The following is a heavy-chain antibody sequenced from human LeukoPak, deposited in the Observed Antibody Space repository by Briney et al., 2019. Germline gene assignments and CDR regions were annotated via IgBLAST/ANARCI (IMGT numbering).Heavy chain of an antibody. Sequence: GGSLRLSCAASGFTFSSYGMHWVRQAPGKGLEWVAFIRYDGSNKYYADSVKGRFTISRDNSKNTLYLQMNSLRAEDTAVYYCATIASNYPLGGYWGQGTLVTVSS. D-gene: IGHD4-11*01. CDR3: ATIASNYPLGGY. CDR1: GFTFSSYG. V-gene: IGHV3-30*02. CDR2: IRYDGSNK. J-gene: IGHJ4*02.